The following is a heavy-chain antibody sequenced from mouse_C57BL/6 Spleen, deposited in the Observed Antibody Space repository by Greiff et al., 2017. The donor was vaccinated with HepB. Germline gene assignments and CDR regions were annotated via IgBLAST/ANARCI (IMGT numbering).Heavy chain of an antibody. Sequence: VQLQQSGPELVKPGASVKISCKASGYSFTGYYMNWVKQSPEKSLEWIGEINPSTGGTTYNQKFKAKATLTVDKSSSTAYMQLKSLTSEDSAVYYCASRGYGNYYAMDDWGQGTSVTVSS. CDR2: INPSTGGT. J-gene: IGHJ4*01. CDR3: ASRGYGNYYAMDD. CDR1: GYSFTGYY. D-gene: IGHD2-1*01. V-gene: IGHV1-42*01.